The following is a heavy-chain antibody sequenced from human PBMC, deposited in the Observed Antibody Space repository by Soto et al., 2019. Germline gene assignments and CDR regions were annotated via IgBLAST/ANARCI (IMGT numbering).Heavy chain of an antibody. CDR1: GYTFTSYD. J-gene: IGHJ6*02. CDR2: MNHNNGNT. Sequence: QVQLVQSGAEVKKPGASVKVSCKASGYTFTSYDINWVRQATGQGLEWLGWMNHNNGNTGYAQKFQARVTMTRNTSITTANMEVNSLLSEDTAGYYGAKMYYDFWTGYNYGMDVWGQGTPVTVSS. CDR3: AKMYYDFWTGYNYGMDV. D-gene: IGHD3-3*01. V-gene: IGHV1-8*01.